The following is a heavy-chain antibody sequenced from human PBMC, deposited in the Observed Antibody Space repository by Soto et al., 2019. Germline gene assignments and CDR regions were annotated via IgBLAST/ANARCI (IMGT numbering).Heavy chain of an antibody. CDR1: GGTFRNYP. Sequence: QVQLVQSGTEVKKPGSSVKVSCKASGGTFRNYPINWVRQAPGQGLEWMGSTSPLTDIPDYAQNCQARLTXXXDXXTRTAYMELSSLTSDDTAMYFCARGPLVVLNYFESWGQGTLVTVSS. V-gene: IGHV1-69*02. J-gene: IGHJ4*02. CDR3: ARGPLVVLNYFES. CDR2: TSPLTDIP.